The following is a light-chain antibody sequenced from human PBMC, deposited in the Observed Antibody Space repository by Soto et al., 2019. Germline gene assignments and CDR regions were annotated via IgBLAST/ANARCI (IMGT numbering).Light chain of an antibody. V-gene: IGLV2-11*01. CDR2: DVY. CDR1: SSDIGGYGY. CDR3: CSDAGSYTISV. J-gene: IGLJ1*01. Sequence: QSALTQPRSVSGSPGQSVTISCTGTSSDIGGYGYVSWYQQNPGKAPRLMTYDVYNRPSGVPNRFSGSKSGHTASLPLSWLQAEGEADYYSCSDAGSYTISVIGTGGKGIVL.